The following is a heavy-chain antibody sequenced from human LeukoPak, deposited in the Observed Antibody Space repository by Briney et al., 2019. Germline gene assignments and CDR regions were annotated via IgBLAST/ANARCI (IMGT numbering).Heavy chain of an antibody. D-gene: IGHD5-24*01. CDR1: GFTFSSHA. V-gene: IGHV3-23*01. CDR2: ISCSGGST. CDR3: AKGRSFSPYYYGMDV. Sequence: GGSLRLSCAAPGFTFSSHAMRCVRPAPGKGLEWVSAISCSGGSTYYADSVKGRFTISRDNSKNTLYLQMNSLRAEDTAVYYCAKGRSFSPYYYGMDVWGQGTTVTVSS. J-gene: IGHJ6*02.